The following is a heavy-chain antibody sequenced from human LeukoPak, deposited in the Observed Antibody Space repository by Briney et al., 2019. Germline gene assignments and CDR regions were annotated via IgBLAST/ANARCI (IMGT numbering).Heavy chain of an antibody. V-gene: IGHV4-39*07. CDR3: ARDQRVDIVATSGLEVANWFDP. D-gene: IGHD5-12*01. CDR1: GGSISSYY. CDR2: ICYSGST. J-gene: IGHJ5*02. Sequence: SETLSLTCTVSGGSISSYYWSWIRQPPGKGLEWIGSICYSGSTYYNPSLKSRVTISVDTSKNQFSLKLSSVTAADTAVYYCARDQRVDIVATSGLEVANWFDPWGQGTLVTVSS.